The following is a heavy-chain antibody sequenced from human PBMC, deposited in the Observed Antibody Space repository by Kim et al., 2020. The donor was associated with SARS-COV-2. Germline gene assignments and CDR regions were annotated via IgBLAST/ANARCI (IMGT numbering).Heavy chain of an antibody. V-gene: IGHV4-39*01. D-gene: IGHD3-22*01. J-gene: IGHJ4*02. Sequence: SETLSLTCTVSGGSISNSFNYWGWIRQRPGKGLEWIGSVYHSGSTYDSPSLKSRVTVSVDTSKNQFSLKVTSVTAADTAVYFCVRLPHDSSGYVDCWGQGILVTVSS. CDR1: GGSISNSFNY. CDR3: VRLPHDSSGYVDC. CDR2: VYHSGST.